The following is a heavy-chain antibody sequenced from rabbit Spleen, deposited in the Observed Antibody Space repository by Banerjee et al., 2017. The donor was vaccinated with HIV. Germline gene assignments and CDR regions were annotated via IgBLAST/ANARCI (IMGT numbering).Heavy chain of an antibody. D-gene: IGHD1-1*01. Sequence: QEQLEESGGGLVTPEGSLTVTCKASGFSFSDRDVMCWVRQAPGKGLEWIACINTATGKDVYASWAKGRFTISKTSSTTVTLQMTSLAAADTATYFCARGAYDSSVGYYDGYYFKLWGPGTLVTVS. CDR2: INTATGKD. J-gene: IGHJ4*01. CDR3: ARGAYDSSVGYYDGYYFKL. V-gene: IGHV1S45*01. CDR1: GFSFSDRDV.